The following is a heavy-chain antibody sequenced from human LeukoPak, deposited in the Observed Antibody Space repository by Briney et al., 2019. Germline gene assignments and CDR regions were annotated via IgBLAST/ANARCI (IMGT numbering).Heavy chain of an antibody. CDR1: GGSFSGYY. CDR3: ARALKYIAAAGRGDNWFDP. Sequence: SETLSLTCAVYGGSFSGYYWSWIRQPPGKGLERIGEINHSGSTNYNPSLKSRVTISVDTSKNQFSLKLSSVTAADTAVYYCARALKYIAAAGRGDNWFDPWGQGTLVTVSS. D-gene: IGHD6-13*01. CDR2: INHSGST. V-gene: IGHV4-34*01. J-gene: IGHJ5*02.